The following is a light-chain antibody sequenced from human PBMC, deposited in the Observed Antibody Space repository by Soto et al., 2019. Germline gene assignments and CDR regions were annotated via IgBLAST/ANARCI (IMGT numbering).Light chain of an antibody. CDR3: SSYTSSSRV. J-gene: IGLJ2*01. CDR2: DVS. CDR1: SSDVGGYNH. V-gene: IGLV2-14*01. Sequence: QSVLTQPASVSGSPGQSITISCTGTSSDVGGYNHVSWYQQHPGKAPKLMIYDVSNQPSGVSNRFSGSKSGNTASLTISGLQAEDEADYYCSSYTSSSRVFGGGTKVTVL.